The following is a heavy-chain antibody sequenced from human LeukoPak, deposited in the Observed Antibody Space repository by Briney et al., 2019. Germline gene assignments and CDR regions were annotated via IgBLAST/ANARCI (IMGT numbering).Heavy chain of an antibody. CDR1: GFTVSSNY. V-gene: IGHV3-53*05. CDR3: ARDRVSIAARPALDY. J-gene: IGHJ4*02. D-gene: IGHD6-6*01. Sequence: GGSLRLSCAASGFTVSSNYMSWVRQAPGKGLEWVSVIYSGGSTYYADSVKGRFTISRDNSKNTLYLQMNSLRAEDTAVYYCARDRVSIAARPALDYWGQGTLVTVSS. CDR2: IYSGGST.